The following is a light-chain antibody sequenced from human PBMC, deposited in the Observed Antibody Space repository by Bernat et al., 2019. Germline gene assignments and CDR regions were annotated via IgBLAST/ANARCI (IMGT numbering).Light chain of an antibody. CDR2: DAS. V-gene: IGKV1-33*01. Sequence: DIQMTQSPSSLSASVGDRVTITCQASQDISNYLNWYQQRPGKAPTLLIYDASNLKTGVPSRFSGSGSGTDFSFTISSLQPEDIATYFCQQYDDLPITFGGGTKVEIK. CDR1: QDISNY. J-gene: IGKJ4*01. CDR3: QQYDDLPIT.